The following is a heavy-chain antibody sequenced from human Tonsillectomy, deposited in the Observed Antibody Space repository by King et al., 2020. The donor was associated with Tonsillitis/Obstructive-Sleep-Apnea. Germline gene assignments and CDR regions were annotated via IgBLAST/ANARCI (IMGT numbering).Heavy chain of an antibody. CDR3: TTDGLRYFDWLHSADY. D-gene: IGHD3-9*01. V-gene: IGHV3-15*01. CDR2: IKSKTDGGTT. J-gene: IGHJ4*02. CDR1: GFTFSNAW. Sequence: EVQLVESGGGLVKPGGSLRLSCAASGFTFSNAWMNWVRQAPGKGLEWVGRIKSKTDGGTTDYGAPVKGRFTMSRDDSKNTLYLQMNSLKTEDTAVYYCTTDGLRYFDWLHSADYWGQGTLVTVSS.